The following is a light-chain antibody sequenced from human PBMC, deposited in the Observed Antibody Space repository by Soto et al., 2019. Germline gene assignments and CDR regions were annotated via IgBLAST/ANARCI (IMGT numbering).Light chain of an antibody. CDR2: GAS. CDR3: QQYGSSPLT. CDR1: QSISDT. V-gene: IGKV3-20*01. J-gene: IGKJ4*01. Sequence: EIVMTQSRVTLSVSPVGRATLSCRASQSISDTLAWYQQKPGQAPRLLIHGASTRATGIPDRFSGSGSGTDFTLTISRLEPEDFALYYCQQYGSSPLTFGGGTKVDIK.